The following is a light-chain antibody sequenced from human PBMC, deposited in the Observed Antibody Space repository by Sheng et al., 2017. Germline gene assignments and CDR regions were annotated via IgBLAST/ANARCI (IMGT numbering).Light chain of an antibody. Sequence: ESILTQSPPIVSVSPGERVNLSCRASQSISKFSAWYQQKPGQAPRLLIYDSSKRASGIPARFSGSGSGTDFTLTITSLEADDLAVYFCQQRRNWLVVFGQGTRLEMK. V-gene: IGKV3-11*01. J-gene: IGKJ5*01. CDR3: QQRRNWLVV. CDR1: QSISKF. CDR2: DSS.